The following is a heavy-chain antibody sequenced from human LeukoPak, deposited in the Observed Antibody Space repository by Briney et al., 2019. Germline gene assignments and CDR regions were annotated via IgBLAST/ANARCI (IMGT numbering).Heavy chain of an antibody. J-gene: IGHJ4*02. V-gene: IGHV3-74*01. D-gene: IGHD3-22*01. CDR2: INSDESST. Sequence: GGSLRLSCAASKFTFSSYWMHWVRQAPGKGLVWVSRINSDESSTSYADSVKGRFTISRDNAKNTLYLQMNSLRAEDTAVYYCARVDYYDSSGYGGPREDYWGQGTLVTVSS. CDR1: KFTFSSYW. CDR3: ARVDYYDSSGYGGPREDY.